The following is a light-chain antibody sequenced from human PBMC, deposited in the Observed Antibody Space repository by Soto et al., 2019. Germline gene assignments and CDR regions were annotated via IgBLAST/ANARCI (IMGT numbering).Light chain of an antibody. CDR1: QSVSSSF. J-gene: IGKJ1*01. V-gene: IGKV3-20*01. Sequence: EIVLTQSPGTLSLSPGERATLSCRASQSVSSSFLAWYQQKPGQAPRLLIYGASSRATGIPDRFSGSGSGTDFTLNISRLEPEDFAVYSCQQYDSSPRTFGQGTKVEIK. CDR2: GAS. CDR3: QQYDSSPRT.